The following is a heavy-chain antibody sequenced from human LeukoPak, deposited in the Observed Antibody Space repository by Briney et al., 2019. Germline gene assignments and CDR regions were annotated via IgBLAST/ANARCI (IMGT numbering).Heavy chain of an antibody. Sequence: GGSLRLSCAASGFTFSSYGVHWVRQAPGKGLEGVAFIRYDGSNKYYADSVKGRFTISRDNSKNTLYLQMNSLRAEDTAVYYCAKDPDHVSPGPMNYWGQGTLVTVSS. J-gene: IGHJ4*02. CDR1: GFTFSSYG. CDR3: AKDPDHVSPGPMNY. CDR2: IRYDGSNK. V-gene: IGHV3-30*02. D-gene: IGHD3-22*01.